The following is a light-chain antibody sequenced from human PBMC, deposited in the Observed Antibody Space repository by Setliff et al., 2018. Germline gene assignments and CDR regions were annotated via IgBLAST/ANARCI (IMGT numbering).Light chain of an antibody. CDR2: ANN. CDR1: KSNIGPNT. V-gene: IGLV1-44*01. CDR3: ATWDDGLKGVV. Sequence: QSVLAQPPSASGTPGQMVTISCSGGKSNIGPNTVDWYRQDPGTAPKVLIFANNQRPSGVPDRFSGSKSGTSASLAIRDLQSEDEADYYCATWDDGLKGVVFGGGTKVTVL. J-gene: IGLJ2*01.